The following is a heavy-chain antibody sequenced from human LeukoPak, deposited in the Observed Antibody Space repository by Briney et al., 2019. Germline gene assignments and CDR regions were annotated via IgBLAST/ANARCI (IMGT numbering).Heavy chain of an antibody. CDR3: ARRRQVTSYSPYAFDV. J-gene: IGHJ3*01. D-gene: IGHD2-15*01. Sequence: SETLSLTCAVYGGSFSGYYWSWIRQPPGKGLEWIGEINHSGSTNYNPSLKSRVTISLDTSKNQFSLRLASVTATDTAVYYCARRRQVTSYSPYAFDVWGQGTMVTVSS. CDR1: GGSFSGYY. V-gene: IGHV4-34*01. CDR2: INHSGST.